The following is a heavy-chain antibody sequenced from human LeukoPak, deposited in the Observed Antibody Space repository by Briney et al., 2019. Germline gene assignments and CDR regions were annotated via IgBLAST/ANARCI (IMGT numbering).Heavy chain of an antibody. V-gene: IGHV3-23*01. CDR1: GFTFSSYA. Sequence: QSGGSLRLSCAASGFTFSSYAMSWVRQAPGKGLEWVSAISGSGGSTYYADSVKGRFTISRDNSKNTLYLQMNSLRAEDTAVYYCAKDQVLGYSYGSRTDYWGQGTLVTVS. D-gene: IGHD5-18*01. CDR3: AKDQVLGYSYGSRTDY. CDR2: ISGSGGST. J-gene: IGHJ4*02.